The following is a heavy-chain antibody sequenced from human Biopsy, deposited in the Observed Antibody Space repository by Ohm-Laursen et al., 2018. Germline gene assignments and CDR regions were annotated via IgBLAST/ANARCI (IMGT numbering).Heavy chain of an antibody. V-gene: IGHV4-61*01. CDR1: GGSVSSSNYY. Sequence: SETPSLTCSVSGGSVSSSNYYWNWIRQTPGKGLEWIGFIYNTERTNYNPSLKSRVTISLDTSKNQFSLELSSVIPSDTAVYYCAIDRVPRRGVMPVYYYGMDVWGQGSTVTVSS. J-gene: IGHJ6*02. CDR2: IYNTERT. CDR3: AIDRVPRRGVMPVYYYGMDV. D-gene: IGHD2-21*01.